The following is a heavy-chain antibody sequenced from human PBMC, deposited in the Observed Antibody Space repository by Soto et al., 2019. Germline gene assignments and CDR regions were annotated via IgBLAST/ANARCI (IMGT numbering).Heavy chain of an antibody. CDR1: GGSVSSCSYY. J-gene: IGHJ4*02. CDR2: IYYSGST. V-gene: IGHV4-61*01. D-gene: IGHD5-18*01. CDR3: ARDTARVN. Sequence: QVQLQESGPGLVKPSETLSLTCTVSGGSVSSCSYYWSWIRQPPGKGLEWIGYIYYSGSTIYNPSLKRRVTISVYTSKNQCSLKLSSVTAADTAVYYCARDTARVNWVQGTLVTVAS.